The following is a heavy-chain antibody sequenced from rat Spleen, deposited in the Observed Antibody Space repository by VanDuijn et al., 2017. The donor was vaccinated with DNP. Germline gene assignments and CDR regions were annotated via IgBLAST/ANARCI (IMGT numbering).Heavy chain of an antibody. Sequence: EVQLVESGGGVVQPGKSLKLSCAASGFSFSDSAMAWVRQAPGKGLEWVASINPDGSNTYCQDSVKGRCTISRDNAENTVYLEMNSLRSEDTATYYCTKDLQWYAMDVWGQGTSVTVSS. V-gene: IGHV5S23*01. J-gene: IGHJ4*01. CDR1: GFSFSDSA. D-gene: IGHD1-1*01. CDR2: INPDGSNT. CDR3: TKDLQWYAMDV.